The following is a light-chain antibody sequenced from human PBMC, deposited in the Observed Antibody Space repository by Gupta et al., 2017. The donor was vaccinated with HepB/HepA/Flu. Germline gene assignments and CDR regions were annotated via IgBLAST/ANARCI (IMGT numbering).Light chain of an antibody. CDR1: SSDVGTYNR. Sequence: SALTQPPSVSASPGQSVTISCTGTSSDVGTYNRVSWYQQTPGTAPKVIIYEVSKRLSGVPDRFCGSKSGNTASLTISGLQAEDEADYYGSSYTTKDSWVFGGGTKVTVL. J-gene: IGLJ3*02. CDR3: SSYTTKDSWV. CDR2: EVS. V-gene: IGLV2-18*02.